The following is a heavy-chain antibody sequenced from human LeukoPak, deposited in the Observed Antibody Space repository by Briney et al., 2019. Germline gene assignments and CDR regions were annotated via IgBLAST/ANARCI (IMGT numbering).Heavy chain of an antibody. CDR2: ISGKGTTK. V-gene: IGHV3-11*01. D-gene: IGHD2-21*01. Sequence: PGGTLRLSCATSGFNFSAYYINWIRQAPGKGLEWVSSISGKGTTKSYADSVKGRFTVSRDNTEKTVSLQMNSLRDEDTALYYCARARRDCADECYTGYCDNWGQGTLVTVSS. J-gene: IGHJ4*02. CDR1: GFNFSAYY. CDR3: ARARRDCADECYTGYCDN.